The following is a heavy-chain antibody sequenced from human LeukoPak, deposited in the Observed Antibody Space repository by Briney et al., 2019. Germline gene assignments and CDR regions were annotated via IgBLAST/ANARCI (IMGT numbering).Heavy chain of an antibody. CDR2: ISSSSTI. CDR3: ARGSSSWY. V-gene: IGHV3-48*02. Sequence: GGSLRLSCAASGFTFSSYSMNWVRQAPGKGLEWVSYISSSSTIYYADSVKGRFTISRDNAKNSLYLQMDSLRDEDTAVYYCARGSSSWYWGQGTWSPSPQ. CDR1: GFTFSSYS. J-gene: IGHJ4*02. D-gene: IGHD6-13*01.